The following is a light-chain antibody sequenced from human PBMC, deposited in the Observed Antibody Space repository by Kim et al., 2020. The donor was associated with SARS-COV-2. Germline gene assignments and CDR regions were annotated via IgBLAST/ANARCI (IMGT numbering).Light chain of an antibody. Sequence: SYELTQPPSVSVSPGQTASITCSGDKLGDKYACWYQQKPGQSPVLVIYQDSKRPSGIPERFSGSNSGNTATLTISGTQAKDEADYYWQAWDSSIHVFGTG. CDR3: QAWDSSIHV. V-gene: IGLV3-1*01. CDR2: QDS. CDR1: KLGDKY. J-gene: IGLJ1*01.